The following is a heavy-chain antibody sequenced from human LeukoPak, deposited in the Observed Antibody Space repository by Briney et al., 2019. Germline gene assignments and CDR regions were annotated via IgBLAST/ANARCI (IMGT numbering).Heavy chain of an antibody. V-gene: IGHV4-59*06. J-gene: IGHJ5*02. CDR3: ARNVGPNWFDP. CDR1: GGSISSYY. CDR2: IYYSGST. Sequence: SETLSLTCTVSGGSISSYYWSWIRQHPEKGLEWIGYIYYSGSTYYNPSLKSRVSISVDTSKNQFSLKLTSVTAADTAVYYCARNVGPNWFDPWGQGTLVTVSS. D-gene: IGHD1-26*01.